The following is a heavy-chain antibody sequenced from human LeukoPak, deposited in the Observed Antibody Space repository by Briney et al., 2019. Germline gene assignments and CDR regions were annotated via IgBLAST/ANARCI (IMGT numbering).Heavy chain of an antibody. D-gene: IGHD3-9*01. Sequence: VASVKVSCKASGYTFSSYGISWVRQAPGQGLKWMGWISGYNANAKYAQKLQGRVTMTTDTSTSTVLMELRSLRSDDTAVYYCARDTYDFLTGRYSGSGGDYWGQETLVTVSS. CDR3: ARDTYDFLTGRYSGSGGDY. CDR1: GYTFSSYG. V-gene: IGHV1-18*01. CDR2: ISGYNANA. J-gene: IGHJ4*02.